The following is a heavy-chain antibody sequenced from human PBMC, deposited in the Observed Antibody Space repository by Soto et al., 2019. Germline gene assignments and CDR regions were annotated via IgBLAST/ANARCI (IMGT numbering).Heavy chain of an antibody. CDR2: ISGSGGST. CDR3: AKGGGSIAAPGPYYFDY. CDR1: GFTFSSYA. J-gene: IGHJ4*02. D-gene: IGHD6-6*01. Sequence: EVQLLESGGGLVQPGGSLRLSCAASGFTFSSYAMSWVRQAPGKGLEWVSAISGSGGSTYYADAVKGRFTISRDNSKNKLYLQMNSLRAEDTAVYYCAKGGGSIAAPGPYYFDYWGQGTLVTVSS. V-gene: IGHV3-23*01.